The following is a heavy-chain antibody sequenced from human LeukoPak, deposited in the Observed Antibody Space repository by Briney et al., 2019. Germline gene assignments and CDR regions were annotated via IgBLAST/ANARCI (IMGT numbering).Heavy chain of an antibody. J-gene: IGHJ5*02. CDR1: GYTFTGYY. Sequence: ASVKVSCKASGYTFTGYYMHWVQQAPGQGLEWMGWINPNSGGTNYAQKFQGRVTITADKSTSTAYMELSSLRSEDTAVYYCARSDGDYLAWGQGTLVTVSS. D-gene: IGHD4-17*01. CDR2: INPNSGGT. CDR3: ARSDGDYLA. V-gene: IGHV1-2*02.